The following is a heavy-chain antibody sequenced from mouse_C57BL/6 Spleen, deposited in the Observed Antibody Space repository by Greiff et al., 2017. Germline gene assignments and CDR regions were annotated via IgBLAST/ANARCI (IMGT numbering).Heavy chain of an antibody. D-gene: IGHD2-4*01. CDR3: ARGGNDYDWVDY. CDR1: GFTFSSYA. V-gene: IGHV5-4*03. J-gene: IGHJ2*01. Sequence: EVKLVESGGGLVKPGGSLKLSCAASGFTFSSYAMSWVRQTPEKRLEWVATISDGGSYTYYPDNVKGRFTISRDNAKNNLYLQMSHLKSEDTAMYYCARGGNDYDWVDYWGQGTTLTVSS. CDR2: ISDGGSYT.